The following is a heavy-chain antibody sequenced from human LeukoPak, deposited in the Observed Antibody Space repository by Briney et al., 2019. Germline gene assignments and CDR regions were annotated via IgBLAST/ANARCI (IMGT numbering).Heavy chain of an antibody. D-gene: IGHD3-10*01. CDR2: IGGSDGVT. CDR1: GFTFSNCA. V-gene: IGHV3-23*01. Sequence: GGSLRLSCAASGFTFSNCAMSWVRQAPGKGLEWVSAIGGSDGVTLYADSVKGRFTVFRDNSKNTLYPEMSNLRVEDTALYYCAKRPNSDSGSYYFDHWGQGTLVTVSS. CDR3: AKRPNSDSGSYYFDH. J-gene: IGHJ4*02.